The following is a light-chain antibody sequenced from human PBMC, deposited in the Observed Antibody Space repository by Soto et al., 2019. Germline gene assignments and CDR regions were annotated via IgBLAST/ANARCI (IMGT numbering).Light chain of an antibody. CDR3: QQHSKWPLT. CDR2: DAS. Sequence: EIVLIQSPATLSLSPGERATLSCRASQSVSSNLAWYQQNPGQAPRLLIFDASNGATGIPARFSGSGSGTDFTLTISSLEPEDFAIYYCQQHSKWPLTFGGGTKVDIK. J-gene: IGKJ4*01. V-gene: IGKV3-11*01. CDR1: QSVSSN.